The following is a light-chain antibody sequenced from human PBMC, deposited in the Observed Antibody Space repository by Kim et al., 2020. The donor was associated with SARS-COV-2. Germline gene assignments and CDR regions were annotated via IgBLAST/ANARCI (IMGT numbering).Light chain of an antibody. V-gene: IGKV3-15*01. J-gene: IGKJ4*01. CDR2: GAS. CDR3: QQYNNCPLT. CDR1: ESISGH. Sequence: PGGGATRSCRASESISGHLAWYQQKPGQAPRLLIYGASTRATATPASFSGSGSGSDFTLTISSLQSEDFAVYYCQQYNNCPLTFGGGTKVDIK.